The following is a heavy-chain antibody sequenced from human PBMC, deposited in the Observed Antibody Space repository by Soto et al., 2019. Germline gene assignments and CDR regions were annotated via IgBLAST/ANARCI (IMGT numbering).Heavy chain of an antibody. CDR2: ISGSGGST. Sequence: EVQLLESGGGLVQPGGSLRLSCAASGFTFSSYAMSWVLQAPGKGLEWVSAISGSGGSTYYADSVKGRFTISRDNSKNTLYLQMNSLRAEDTAVYYCAKDLGYSSSTCVDYWGQGPLVTVSS. V-gene: IGHV3-23*01. J-gene: IGHJ4*02. CDR1: GFTFSSYA. CDR3: AKDLGYSSSTCVDY. D-gene: IGHD6-6*01.